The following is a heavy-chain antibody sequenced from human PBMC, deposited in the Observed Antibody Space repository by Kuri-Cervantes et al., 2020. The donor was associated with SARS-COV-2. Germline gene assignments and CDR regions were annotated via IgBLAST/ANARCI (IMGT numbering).Heavy chain of an antibody. CDR3: AKDRVGVQDF. Sequence: GGSLRLSCAASGFNFSRTDMHWVRQAPGKGLEWVAVISHDGKNKKCIASGKGRITISRDNSQNTLYLHMKSLRSEDTAMYYCAKDRVGVQDFWGQGTLVTVSS. J-gene: IGHJ4*02. CDR2: ISHDGKNK. V-gene: IGHV3-30*18. CDR1: GFNFSRTD. D-gene: IGHD2-21*01.